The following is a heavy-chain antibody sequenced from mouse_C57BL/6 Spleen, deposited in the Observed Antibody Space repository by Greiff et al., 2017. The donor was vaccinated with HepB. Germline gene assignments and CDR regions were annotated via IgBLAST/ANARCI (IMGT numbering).Heavy chain of an antibody. D-gene: IGHD1-1*01. CDR1: GFTFSSYA. CDR2: ISDGGSYT. V-gene: IGHV5-4*01. Sequence: EVQLVESGGGLVKPGGSLKLSCAASGFTFSSYAMSWVRQTPEKRLEWVATISDGGSYTYYPDNVKGRFTISRDNAKNNLYLQMSHLKSEDTAMYNCARDVYYGSSYGYYAMDYWGQGTSVTVSS. J-gene: IGHJ4*01. CDR3: ARDVYYGSSYGYYAMDY.